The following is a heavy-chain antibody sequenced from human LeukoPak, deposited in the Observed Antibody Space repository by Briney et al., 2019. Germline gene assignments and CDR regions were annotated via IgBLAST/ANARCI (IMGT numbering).Heavy chain of an antibody. J-gene: IGHJ4*02. V-gene: IGHV4-34*01. D-gene: IGHD6-13*01. CDR3: ARDPAAAYITLTHFDY. CDR1: GGSFSGYY. CDR2: INHSGST. Sequence: PSETLSLTCAVYGGSFSGYYWVWIRQPPGKGLEWIGEINHSGSTNYNPSLKSRVTISVDTSKNQFSLKLSSVTAADTAVYYCARDPAAAYITLTHFDYWGQGTLVTVSS.